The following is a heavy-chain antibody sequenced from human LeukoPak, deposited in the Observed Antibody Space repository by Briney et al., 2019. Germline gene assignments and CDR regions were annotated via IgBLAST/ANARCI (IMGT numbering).Heavy chain of an antibody. J-gene: IGHJ4*02. CDR2: IYHSDST. Sequence: KPSETLSLTCAVSGASISSSNWWSWVRQPPGKGLEWIGEIYHSDSTNYNPSLKSRVTISVDMSKNQLSLKVNSVTAADTAVYYCAGTGMDSGDYSESLDYWGQGTLVTVSS. CDR3: AGTGMDSGDYSESLDY. D-gene: IGHD4-11*01. V-gene: IGHV4-4*02. CDR1: GASISSSNW.